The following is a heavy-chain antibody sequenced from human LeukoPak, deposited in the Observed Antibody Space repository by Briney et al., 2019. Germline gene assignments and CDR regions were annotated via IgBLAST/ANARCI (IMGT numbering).Heavy chain of an antibody. Sequence: PGGSLRLSCAASGFTFSSYAMHWVRQAPGKGLEGVAVISYDGSNKYYADSVKGRFTISRDNSKNTLYLQMNSLRAEDTAVYYCARDGAVAPFDYWGQGTLVTVSS. CDR3: ARDGAVAPFDY. J-gene: IGHJ4*02. CDR1: GFTFSSYA. V-gene: IGHV3-30*04. CDR2: ISYDGSNK. D-gene: IGHD6-19*01.